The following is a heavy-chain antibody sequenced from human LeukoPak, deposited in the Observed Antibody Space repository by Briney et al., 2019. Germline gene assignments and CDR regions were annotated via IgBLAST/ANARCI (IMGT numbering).Heavy chain of an antibody. D-gene: IGHD5-12*01. CDR2: INPNSGGT. Sequence: ASVKVSYKASGYTFTGYYMHWVRQAPGQGLEWMGWINPNSGGTNYAQKFQGRVTMTRDTSISTAYMELSRLRSDDTAVYYCARAMATMADYYYGMDVWGQGTTVTVSS. J-gene: IGHJ6*02. CDR3: ARAMATMADYYYGMDV. CDR1: GYTFTGYY. V-gene: IGHV1-2*02.